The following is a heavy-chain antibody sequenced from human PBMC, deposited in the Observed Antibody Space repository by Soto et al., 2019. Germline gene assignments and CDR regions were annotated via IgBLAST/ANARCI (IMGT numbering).Heavy chain of an antibody. CDR3: SRVVGRTIFGVAHYYGMDV. CDR1: GFTFGDYA. V-gene: IGHV3-49*04. CDR2: IRSKAYGGTT. D-gene: IGHD3-3*01. Sequence: PGGSLRLSCTGSGFTFGDYAMSWVRQAPGMGLEWVGFIRSKAYGGTTEYAASVKGRFTISRDDSKSIAYLQMNSLKTEDTAVYYCSRVVGRTIFGVAHYYGMDVWGQGTTVTVSS. J-gene: IGHJ6*02.